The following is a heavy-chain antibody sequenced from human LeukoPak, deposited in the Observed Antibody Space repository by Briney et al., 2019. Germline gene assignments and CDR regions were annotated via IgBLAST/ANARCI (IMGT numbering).Heavy chain of an antibody. V-gene: IGHV1-2*06. D-gene: IGHD1-26*01. CDR1: GYTFTGYY. Sequence: ASVKVSCKASGYTFTGYYMHWVRQAPGQGLEWMGRINPNSGGTNYARKLQGRVTMTTNTSTSTAYMELRSLRSDDTAVYYCARELSGWELLQPEYYFDYWGQGTLVTVSS. CDR3: ARELSGWELLQPEYYFDY. J-gene: IGHJ4*02. CDR2: INPNSGGT.